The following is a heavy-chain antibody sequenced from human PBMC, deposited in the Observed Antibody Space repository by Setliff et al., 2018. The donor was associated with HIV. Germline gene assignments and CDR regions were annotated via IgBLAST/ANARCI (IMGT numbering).Heavy chain of an antibody. CDR1: GGSISSHY. D-gene: IGHD3-16*01. CDR3: ARGTLYYDYVWGTPFPFDY. Sequence: ETLSLTCTVSGGSISSHYWSWIRQPPGKGLEWIGYIYYSGSTNYNPSLKSRVTISVVTSKNQFSLKLSSVTAADTAVYYCARGTLYYDYVWGTPFPFDYWGQGTLVTVSS. V-gene: IGHV4-59*11. CDR2: IYYSGST. J-gene: IGHJ4*02.